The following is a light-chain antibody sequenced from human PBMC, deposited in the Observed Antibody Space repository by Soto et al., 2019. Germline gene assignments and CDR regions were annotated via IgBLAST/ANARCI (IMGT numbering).Light chain of an antibody. CDR2: DVS. CDR1: QSVSRTY. CDR3: QQYGTSPYT. V-gene: IGKV3-20*01. Sequence: EIVLTQSPGTLSLSPGERATLSCRASQSVSRTYLAWYQQKPGQAPGLLIYDVSSRATGIPDRFSGSGFGTDFALTISRLEPEDFAVYYCQQYGTSPYTFGQGTKLEIK. J-gene: IGKJ2*01.